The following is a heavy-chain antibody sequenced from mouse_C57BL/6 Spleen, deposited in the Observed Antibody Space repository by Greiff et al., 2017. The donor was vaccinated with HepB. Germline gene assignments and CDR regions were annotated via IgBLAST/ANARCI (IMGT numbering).Heavy chain of an antibody. CDR2: IDPETGGT. Sequence: VHLVESGAELVRPGASVTLSCKASGYTFTDYEMHWVKQTPVHGLEWIGAIDPETGGTAYNQKFKGKAILTADNSSSTAYMKLRSLTSEDSAVYYCTRTGGSSCDFDYWGQGTTLTVSS. D-gene: IGHD1-1*01. CDR3: TRTGGSSCDFDY. V-gene: IGHV1-15*01. J-gene: IGHJ2*01. CDR1: GYTFTDYE.